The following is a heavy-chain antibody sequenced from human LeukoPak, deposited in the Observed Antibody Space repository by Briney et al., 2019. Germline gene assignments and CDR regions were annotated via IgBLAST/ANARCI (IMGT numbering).Heavy chain of an antibody. Sequence: ASVKVSCKASGHTFTSYGISWVRQAPGQGLEWMGWISAYNGNTNYVQKLQGRVTMTTDTSTSTAYMELRSLRSDDTAVYYCARVSGDARPGDYWGQGTLVTVSS. CDR1: GHTFTSYG. D-gene: IGHD4-17*01. CDR2: ISAYNGNT. J-gene: IGHJ4*02. V-gene: IGHV1-18*01. CDR3: ARVSGDARPGDY.